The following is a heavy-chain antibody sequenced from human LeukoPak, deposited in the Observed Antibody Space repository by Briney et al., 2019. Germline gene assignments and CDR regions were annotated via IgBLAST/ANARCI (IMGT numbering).Heavy chain of an antibody. CDR3: AREGITAMADAWSDY. Sequence: GSLRLSRAASGITFRSYNMNWVRQAPGKGLELVSFIGTTSNSMYYADSLKGRFTISRDNAESSLYLQMNSLRVEDTAVYFCAREGITAMADAWSDYWGQGTLVTVSS. V-gene: IGHV3-21*01. J-gene: IGHJ4*02. D-gene: IGHD5-18*01. CDR1: GITFRSYN. CDR2: IGTTSNSM.